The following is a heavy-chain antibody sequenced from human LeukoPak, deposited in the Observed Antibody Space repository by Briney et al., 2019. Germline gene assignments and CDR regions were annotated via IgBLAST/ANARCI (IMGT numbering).Heavy chain of an antibody. V-gene: IGHV4-34*01. CDR3: ARGRHDITMIVVVMTSVSYYLDV. CDR2: INPSGST. CDR1: DGSFSGCH. D-gene: IGHD3-22*01. Sequence: SETLSLTCAVYDGSFSGCHWTWIRQSPGKGLEWIGDINPSGSTYYNPSLKSRLTISVDTSKNQFSLKLRSVTAADTAVYYCARGRHDITMIVVVMTSVSYYLDVWGKGTTVTVS. J-gene: IGHJ6*03.